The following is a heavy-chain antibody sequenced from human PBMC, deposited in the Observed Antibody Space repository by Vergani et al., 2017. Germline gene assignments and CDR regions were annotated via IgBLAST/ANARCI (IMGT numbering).Heavy chain of an antibody. D-gene: IGHD2-2*02. CDR1: GGSFSGYY. J-gene: IGHJ6*02. CDR2: INHSGST. CDR3: ARAGGYCSSTSCYSGPYYYGMDV. V-gene: IGHV4-34*01. Sequence: QVQLQQWGAGLLKPSETLSLTCAVYGGSFSGYYWSWIRQPPGKGLEWIGEINHSGSTNYNPSVKSRVTISVDTSKNQFSLKLSSVTAADTAVYYCARAGGYCSSTSCYSGPYYYGMDVWGQGTTVTVSS.